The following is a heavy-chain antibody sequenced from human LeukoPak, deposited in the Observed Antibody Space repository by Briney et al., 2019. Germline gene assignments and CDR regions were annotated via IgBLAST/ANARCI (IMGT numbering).Heavy chain of an antibody. CDR2: ISGSGGST. V-gene: IGHV3-23*01. J-gene: IGHJ4*02. CDR3: AKVYYYGSGSYESLDY. Sequence: GGSLRLSCAASGFTFSSYAMSWVRQASGKGLEWGSAISGSGGSTYYADSVKGRFTISRDNSKNTLYLQMNSLRAEDTAVYYCAKVYYYGSGSYESLDYWGQGTLVTVSS. CDR1: GFTFSSYA. D-gene: IGHD3-10*01.